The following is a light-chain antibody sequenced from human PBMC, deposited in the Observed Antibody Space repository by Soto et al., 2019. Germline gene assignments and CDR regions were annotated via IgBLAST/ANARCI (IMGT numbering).Light chain of an antibody. J-gene: IGKJ1*01. CDR1: QSVSNN. CDR3: QQYDTSPK. Sequence: EIVMTQSPATLSVSPGERGTLSCRASQSVSNNLAWYQQKPGQAPSVLIYGASTRATGIPARFSGSGSGTDFTLTISRLEPEDFAVYYCQQYDTSPKFGQGTKV. V-gene: IGKV3-15*01. CDR2: GAS.